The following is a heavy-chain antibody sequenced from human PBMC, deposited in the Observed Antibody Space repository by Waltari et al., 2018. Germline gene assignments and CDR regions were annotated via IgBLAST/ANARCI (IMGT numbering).Heavy chain of an antibody. CDR2: IRSKPNNYAT. CDR1: GFTFSGST. V-gene: IGHV3-73*01. D-gene: IGHD6-13*01. Sequence: EVQVVESGGGLVQPGGSLKLSCATSGFTFSGSTIPWVRQTSGKGLECIGRIRSKPNNYATRYTASGEGRFTISRDDSENTAYLQMSSLMTEDTAVYYCTGGAVTGTDFWGQGTLVTVSS. J-gene: IGHJ4*02. CDR3: TGGAVTGTDF.